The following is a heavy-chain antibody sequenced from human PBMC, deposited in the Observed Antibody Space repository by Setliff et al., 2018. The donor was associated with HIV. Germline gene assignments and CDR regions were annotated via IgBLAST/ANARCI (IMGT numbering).Heavy chain of an antibody. CDR1: GYTFTSYG. J-gene: IGHJ4*02. Sequence: GASVKVSCKASGYTFTSYGISWVRQAPGQGLEWMGGIIPIFGSTKYAQKFQGRVTITADESTSTAYMELSSLRSEDTAVYYCATELFIVVAGHTPTFDYWGQGTLVTVSS. D-gene: IGHD6-19*01. CDR2: IIPIFGST. CDR3: ATELFIVVAGHTPTFDY. V-gene: IGHV1-69*13.